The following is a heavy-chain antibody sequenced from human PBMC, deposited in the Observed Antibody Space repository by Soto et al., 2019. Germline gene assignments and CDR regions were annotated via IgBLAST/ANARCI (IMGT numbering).Heavy chain of an antibody. CDR1: GFTFSSYE. V-gene: IGHV3-48*03. J-gene: IGHJ6*02. CDR2: ISSSGSTI. D-gene: IGHD6-6*01. Sequence: GGSLRLSCAASGFTFSSYEMNWVRQAPGKGLEWVSYISSSGSTIYYADSVKGRSTISRDNAKNSLYLQMNSLRAEDTAVYYCARDDWDSSSSGYYYYGMDVWGQGTTVTVSS. CDR3: ARDDWDSSSSGYYYYGMDV.